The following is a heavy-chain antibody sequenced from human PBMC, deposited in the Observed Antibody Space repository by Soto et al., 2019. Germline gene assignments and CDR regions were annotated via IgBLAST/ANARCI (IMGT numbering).Heavy chain of an antibody. CDR2: IYYSGSM. V-gene: IGHV4-59*01. CDR3: ARAYYASSGYSLDP. J-gene: IGHJ5*02. CDR1: GGSIGSYY. D-gene: IGHD3-22*01. Sequence: SETLSLTCTVSGGSIGSYYWSWIRQPPGKGLEWIGYIYYSGSMNYNPSLKSRVIISDDTSKNQIFLRLSSVTAADTAVYYCARAYYASSGYSLDPWGQGILVTVSS.